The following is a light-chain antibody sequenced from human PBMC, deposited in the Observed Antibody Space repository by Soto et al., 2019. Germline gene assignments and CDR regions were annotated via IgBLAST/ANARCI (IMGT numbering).Light chain of an antibody. V-gene: IGKV3-20*01. CDR1: QSISSNY. CDR3: QQYGSSRST. CDR2: ATS. J-gene: IGKJ1*01. Sequence: EIVLAQSPGTLSLSPGERATLSCRASQSISSNYLAWYQQKPGQAPRLLIYATSSRATGIPDRFSGSGSGTDFTLTFSRLEPEDFAVYYCQQYGSSRSTFGQGAKVEV.